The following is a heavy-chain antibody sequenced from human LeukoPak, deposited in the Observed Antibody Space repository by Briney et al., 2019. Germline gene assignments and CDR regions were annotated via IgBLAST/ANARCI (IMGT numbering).Heavy chain of an antibody. CDR2: ISYDGSNK. CDR3: ARVPAATDVFDI. CDR1: GFTFSSYA. D-gene: IGHD2-2*01. Sequence: PGGSLRLSCAASGFTFSSYAMHWVRQAPGQGLGWVAAISYDGSNKYYADSVKGRFTISRDNAKNSLYLQMNSLRAEDTAVYYCARVPAATDVFDIWGLGTMVTVSS. J-gene: IGHJ3*02. V-gene: IGHV3-30-3*01.